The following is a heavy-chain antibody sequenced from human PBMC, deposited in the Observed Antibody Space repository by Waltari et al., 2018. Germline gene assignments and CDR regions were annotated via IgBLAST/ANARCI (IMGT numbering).Heavy chain of an antibody. CDR1: GFTLRTFD. D-gene: IGHD3-9*01. J-gene: IGHJ4*02. CDR3: ARGDPTAGAIDY. Sequence: EVQLVESGGGLVQPGGSLRVSCAASGFTLRTFDMHWVRQVRGKGLEWVASIGAAGETKYLDSVKGRFTISRESAKNSLNLQMNSLTGGDTAVYHCARGDPTAGAIDYWGQGTLVTVSS. V-gene: IGHV3-13*01. CDR2: IGAAGET.